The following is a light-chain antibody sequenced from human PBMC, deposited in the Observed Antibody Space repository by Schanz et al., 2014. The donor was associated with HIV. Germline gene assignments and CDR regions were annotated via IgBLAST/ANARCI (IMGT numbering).Light chain of an antibody. CDR3: SSFTSSCTYV. Sequence: QSALTQPASVSGSPGQSITISCIGTSSDIGTYNYVSWYQQLPGKAPKLIIYDVSNRPSEISYRFSGSKSGHAASLTISGLHAEDEADYYCSSFTSSCTYVFGTGTKRTV. V-gene: IGLV2-14*03. J-gene: IGLJ1*01. CDR1: SSDIGTYNY. CDR2: DVS.